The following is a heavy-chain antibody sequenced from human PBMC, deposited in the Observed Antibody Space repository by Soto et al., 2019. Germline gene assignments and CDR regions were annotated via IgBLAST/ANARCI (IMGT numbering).Heavy chain of an antibody. Sequence: SETLSLTXTVSGGSISSSSYYWGWIRQPPGKGLEWIGSIYYSGSTYYNPSLKSRVTISVDTSKNQFPLKLSSVTAADTAVYYCARNGGGSGSYYNVRYYFDYWGQGTLVTVSS. J-gene: IGHJ4*02. D-gene: IGHD3-10*01. CDR3: ARNGGGSGSYYNVRYYFDY. V-gene: IGHV4-39*01. CDR2: IYYSGST. CDR1: GGSISSSSYY.